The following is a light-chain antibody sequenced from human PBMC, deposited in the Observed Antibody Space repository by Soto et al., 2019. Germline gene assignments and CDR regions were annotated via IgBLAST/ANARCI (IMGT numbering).Light chain of an antibody. Sequence: QSALTQPASVSGSPGQAITISCTGTTSDIGGYNFVSWYQQPPGKAPKLIIYEVANRPSGVSDRFSGSKSGNTASLTISGLQAEDEADYYCSSYTRSTTLLFGGGTKVTAL. CDR3: SSYTRSTTLL. CDR1: TSDIGGYNF. J-gene: IGLJ3*02. V-gene: IGLV2-14*01. CDR2: EVA.